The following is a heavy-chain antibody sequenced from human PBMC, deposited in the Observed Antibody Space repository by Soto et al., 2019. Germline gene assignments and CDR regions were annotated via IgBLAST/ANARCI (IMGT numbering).Heavy chain of an antibody. CDR1: GYSFTSYW. V-gene: IGHV5-51*01. CDR3: ASHRGTSNWNHHSLLYH. CDR2: IYPGDSDT. J-gene: IGHJ1*01. D-gene: IGHD1-20*01. Sequence: ESLKISCKGSGYSFTSYWIGWVRQMPGKGLEWMGIIYPGDSDTRYSPSFQGQVTISADKSISTAYLQWSSLKASDTAMYYCASHRGTSNWNHHSLLYHWSQGTLVTVSS.